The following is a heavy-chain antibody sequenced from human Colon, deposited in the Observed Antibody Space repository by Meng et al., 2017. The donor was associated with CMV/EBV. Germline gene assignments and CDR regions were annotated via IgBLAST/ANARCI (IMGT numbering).Heavy chain of an antibody. Sequence: EVQLVESGGGLVKPGGSLRLSCAASGFTFSSYSMNWVRQSPGKGLEWVSSISTTVSYVYYADSVKGRFTISRDNAKNSLYLQMDSLRAEDTAVYYCAREPGTYGYFGFWGQGTLVTVSS. V-gene: IGHV3-21*01. J-gene: IGHJ4*02. CDR2: ISTTVSYV. CDR1: GFTFSSYS. D-gene: IGHD3-10*01. CDR3: AREPGTYGYFGF.